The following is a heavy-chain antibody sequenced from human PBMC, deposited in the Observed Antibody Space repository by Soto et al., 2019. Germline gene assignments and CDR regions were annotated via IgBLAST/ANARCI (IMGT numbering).Heavy chain of an antibody. J-gene: IGHJ6*03. CDR1: GFSLSNARMG. V-gene: IGHV2-26*01. D-gene: IGHD2-15*01. CDR2: IFSNDEK. Sequence: SGPTLVNPTETLTLTCTVSGFSLSNARMGVSWIRQPPGKALEWLAHIFSNDEKSYSTSLKSRLTISKDTSKSQVVLTMTNMDPVDTATYYCARALYCSGGSCYQQNYYYYYMDVWGKGTTVTVSS. CDR3: ARALYCSGGSCYQQNYYYYYMDV.